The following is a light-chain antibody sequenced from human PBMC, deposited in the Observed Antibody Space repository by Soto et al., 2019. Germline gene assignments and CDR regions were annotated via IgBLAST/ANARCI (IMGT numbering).Light chain of an antibody. CDR1: NSAVGSYNR. CDR2: EVS. Sequence: QSVLTQPPPVFGAPGQSVTISLPGTNSAVGSYNRVSWYQQSPGTAPKLMIYEVSNRPSGVPDRFSGSKSGNTASLTISGLQAEDEADYYCSSYTSSTTYVFGTGTKVTVL. J-gene: IGLJ1*01. V-gene: IGLV2-18*02. CDR3: SSYTSSTTYV.